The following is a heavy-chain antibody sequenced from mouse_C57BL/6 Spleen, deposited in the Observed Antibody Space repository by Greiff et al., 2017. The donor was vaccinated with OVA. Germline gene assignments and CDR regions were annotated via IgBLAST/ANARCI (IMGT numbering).Heavy chain of an antibody. J-gene: IGHJ2*01. CDR3: ARGYYSHYFDY. CDR1: GYSFTGYY. CDR2: INPSTGGT. Sequence: EVKLQQSGPELVKPGASVKISCKASGYSFTGYYMNWVKQSPEKSLEWIGEINPSTGGTTYNQKFKAKATLTVDKSSSTAYMQLKSLTSEDSAVYYCARGYYSHYFDYWGQGTTLTVSS. V-gene: IGHV1-42*01. D-gene: IGHD1-1*01.